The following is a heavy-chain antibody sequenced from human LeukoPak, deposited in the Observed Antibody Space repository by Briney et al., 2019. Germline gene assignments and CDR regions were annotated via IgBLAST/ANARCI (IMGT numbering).Heavy chain of an antibody. CDR2: IYPGDSDT. D-gene: IGHD6-25*01. J-gene: IGHJ4*02. CDR3: ARSLRGSGWYIDY. V-gene: IGHV5-51*01. Sequence: PGESLKISCKGSGYSFTNYWIGWVRQIPGTGLEWMGIIYPGDSDTIYNPSFQGQVTISADESITTAYVQWSSLKASDTAIYYCARSLRGSGWYIDYWGQGTLVTVSS. CDR1: GYSFTNYW.